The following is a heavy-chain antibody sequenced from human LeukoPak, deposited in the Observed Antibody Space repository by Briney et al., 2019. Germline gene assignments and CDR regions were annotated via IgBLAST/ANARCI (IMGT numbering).Heavy chain of an antibody. CDR2: INPNSGDT. J-gene: IGHJ4*02. Sequence: ASVKVSCKTSGYTFSDYYIHWVRQAPGQGLEWMGWINPNSGDTKSAKKFQGRVTMTGDTSISTEYMELRRVTSDDTAVYYCARDRDYSNTERGFDYWGQGNLVTLSS. CDR3: ARDRDYSNTERGFDY. CDR1: GYTFSDYY. D-gene: IGHD4-11*01. V-gene: IGHV1-2*02.